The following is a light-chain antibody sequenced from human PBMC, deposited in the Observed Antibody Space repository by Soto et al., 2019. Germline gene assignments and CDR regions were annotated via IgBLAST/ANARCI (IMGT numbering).Light chain of an antibody. CDR1: QTISNF. CDR3: QQTFRIVYT. Sequence: IQMTQSPSSLSASVGDRVTITCRASQTISNFLNWYQQKPGKAPNLLIYAATTLQAGVPSRFSGNGSGTDFSLTITGLRPEDLGTYYCQQTFRIVYTFAPGTKLEIK. CDR2: AAT. J-gene: IGKJ2*01. V-gene: IGKV1-39*01.